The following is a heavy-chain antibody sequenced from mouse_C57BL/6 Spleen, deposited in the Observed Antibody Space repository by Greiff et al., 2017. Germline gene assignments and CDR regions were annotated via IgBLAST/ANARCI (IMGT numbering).Heavy chain of an antibody. CDR1: GYAFSSYW. V-gene: IGHV1-80*01. CDR2: IYPGDGDT. J-gene: IGHJ4*01. CDR3: AREGEGRAMDY. D-gene: IGHD3-3*01. Sequence: QVQLQQSGAELVKPGASVKISCKASGYAFSSYWMNWVKQRPGKGLEWIGQIYPGDGDTNYNGKFKGKGTLTADKSSSTAYMQLSSLTYEDSAVYFCAREGEGRAMDYWGQGTSVTVSS.